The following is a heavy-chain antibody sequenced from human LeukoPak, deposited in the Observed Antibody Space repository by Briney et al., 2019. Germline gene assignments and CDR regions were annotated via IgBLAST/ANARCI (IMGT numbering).Heavy chain of an antibody. J-gene: IGHJ6*02. CDR2: IYYSGST. D-gene: IGHD3-10*01. CDR3: ARHRYGSGSYLHYGMDV. CDR1: GGSISSYY. V-gene: IGHV4-59*08. Sequence: PSETLSLTCTVSGGSISSYYWSWIRQPPGKGLEWSGYIYYSGSTNYNPSLKSRVTISVDTSKNQFSLKLSSVTAADTAVYYCARHRYGSGSYLHYGMDVWGQGTTATVSS.